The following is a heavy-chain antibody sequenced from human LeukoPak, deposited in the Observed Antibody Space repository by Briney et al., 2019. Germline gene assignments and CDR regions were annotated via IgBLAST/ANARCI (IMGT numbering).Heavy chain of an antibody. J-gene: IGHJ4*02. CDR2: IGSSDSTT. Sequence: PGGSLRLSCVASGFTFSSYEMNWVRQAPGKGLEWLSYIGSSDSTTHYADSVKGRFTISRDISKNTLYLQMDSLRAEDTAVYYCARGAHKRDDYGGFFDYWGQGTLVTVSS. CDR1: GFTFSSYE. CDR3: ARGAHKRDDYGGFFDY. D-gene: IGHD4-23*01. V-gene: IGHV3-48*03.